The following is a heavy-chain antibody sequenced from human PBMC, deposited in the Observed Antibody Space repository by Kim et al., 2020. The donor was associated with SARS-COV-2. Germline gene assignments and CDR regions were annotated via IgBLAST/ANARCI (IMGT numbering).Heavy chain of an antibody. CDR1: GGSISSGGYY. V-gene: IGHV4-31*03. CDR2: IYYSGST. CDR3: ARVRVVVPAARNWFDP. Sequence: SETLSLTCTVSGGSISSGGYYWSCIRQHPGKGLEWIGYIYYSGSTYYNPSLKSRVTISVDTSKNQFSLKLSSVTAADTAVYYCARVRVVVPAARNWFDPWGQGTLVTVSS. J-gene: IGHJ5*02. D-gene: IGHD2-2*01.